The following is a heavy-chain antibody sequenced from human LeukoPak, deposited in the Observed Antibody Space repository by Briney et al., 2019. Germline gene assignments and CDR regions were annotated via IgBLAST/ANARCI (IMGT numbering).Heavy chain of an antibody. CDR1: GFPFSTLG. CDR3: VSPVFINF. CDR2: IGSDGDGT. D-gene: IGHD1-14*01. V-gene: IGHV3-64D*06. J-gene: IGHJ4*01. Sequence: GGSLRLSCSASGFPFSTLGMHWVRQAPGKGLEHVSTIGSDGDGTYYADSVKDRFIISRDNSKNAVYLQMSSLRPEDTAVYYCVSPVFINFWGQGTLVTVSS.